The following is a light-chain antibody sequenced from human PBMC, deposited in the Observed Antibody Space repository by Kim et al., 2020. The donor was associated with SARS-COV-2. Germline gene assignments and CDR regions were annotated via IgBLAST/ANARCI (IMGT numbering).Light chain of an antibody. Sequence: SYELTQPPSVSVAPGETARISCGGGSRSVHWYQQKPGQAPVLVIYYDSGRPSGIPERFSGSNSGNTATLTISRVEAGDEADYYCQVWDSSGDRVFGGGTQLTVL. CDR1: GSRS. CDR2: YDS. V-gene: IGLV3-21*04. CDR3: QVWDSSGDRV. J-gene: IGLJ2*01.